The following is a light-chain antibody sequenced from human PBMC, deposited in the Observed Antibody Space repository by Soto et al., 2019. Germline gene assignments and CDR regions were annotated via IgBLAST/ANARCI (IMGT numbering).Light chain of an antibody. CDR3: QQYYSFWT. CDR1: QSISSW. V-gene: IGKV1-5*03. Sequence: DIQMTQSPSTLSASVGDRVTVTCRASQSISSWLAWYQQKPGRAPKLLIYKASSLQSGVPSRFSGGGSGNEFTLTISSLQPEDFATYYCQQYYSFWTFGQGTKVEIK. J-gene: IGKJ1*01. CDR2: KAS.